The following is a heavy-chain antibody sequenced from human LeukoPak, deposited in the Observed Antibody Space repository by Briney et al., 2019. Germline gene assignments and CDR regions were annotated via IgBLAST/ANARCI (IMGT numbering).Heavy chain of an antibody. Sequence: GGSLRLSCAASGFTFSSYMMNWVRQAPGKGLGWVSSINSGSTYTYYTESVKGRFTVSRDNAKNTLYLQMNSLRAEDTAVYYCANPWAGATDLWGQGTLVTVCS. CDR3: ANPWAGATDL. CDR2: INSGSTYT. J-gene: IGHJ4*02. D-gene: IGHD1-26*01. CDR1: GFTFSSYM. V-gene: IGHV3-21*01.